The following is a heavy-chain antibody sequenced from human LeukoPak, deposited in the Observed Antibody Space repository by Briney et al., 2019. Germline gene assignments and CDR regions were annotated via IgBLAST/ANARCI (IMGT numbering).Heavy chain of an antibody. CDR1: GFTFSSYW. CDR2: INSDGSIT. CDR3: ARDLLIRVAGTRLYYYYYYGMDV. Sequence: GGSLRLSCAASGFTFSSYWMHWVRQAPGKGLVWVSRINSDGSITSYADSVKGRFTISRDNAKNSLYLQMNSLRAEDTAVYYCARDLLIRVAGTRLYYYYYYGMDVWGQGTTVTVSS. V-gene: IGHV3-74*01. D-gene: IGHD6-19*01. J-gene: IGHJ6*02.